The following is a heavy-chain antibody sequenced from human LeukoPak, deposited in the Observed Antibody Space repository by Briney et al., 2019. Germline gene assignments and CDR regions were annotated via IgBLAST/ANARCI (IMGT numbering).Heavy chain of an antibody. CDR2: IVVGSGNT. D-gene: IGHD5-12*01. J-gene: IGHJ6*02. V-gene: IGHV1-58*02. Sequence: ASVKVSCKASGFTFASSAMQWVRQARGQRLEWIGWIVVGSGNTNYAQKFQERVTITRDMSTSTAYMELSSLRSEDTAVYYCAAERIVATGEGYYYCYGMDVWGQGTTVTVSS. CDR1: GFTFASSA. CDR3: AAERIVATGEGYYYCYGMDV.